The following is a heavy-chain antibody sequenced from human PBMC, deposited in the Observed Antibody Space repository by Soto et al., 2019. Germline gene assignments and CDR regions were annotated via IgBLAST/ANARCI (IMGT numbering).Heavy chain of an antibody. J-gene: IGHJ6*02. CDR2: IYYSGST. CDR3: ARLNGYCVSTNCQGYYGMDV. CDR1: GGSISSYY. Sequence: SETLSLTCTVSGGSISSYYWSWIRQPPGKGLEWIGNIYYSGSTNYNPSLMSRVTISVDTSKNEFSLKLISVTAADTAVYYCARLNGYCVSTNCQGYYGMDVWGQGTTVTVSS. D-gene: IGHD2-2*03. V-gene: IGHV4-59*08.